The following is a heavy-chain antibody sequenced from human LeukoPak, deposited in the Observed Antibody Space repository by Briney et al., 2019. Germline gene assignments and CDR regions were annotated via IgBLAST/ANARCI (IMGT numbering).Heavy chain of an antibody. Sequence: PGGSLRLSCAASGFTFSDYYMSWIRQAPGKGLEWVSYISSSGSTIYYADSVKGRFTISRDNAKNSLYLQMNSLRAEDTAVYYCARLPTVTNYYYYYYMDVWGKGTTVTVSS. J-gene: IGHJ6*03. D-gene: IGHD4-11*01. CDR1: GFTFSDYY. V-gene: IGHV3-11*04. CDR3: ARLPTVTNYYYYYYMDV. CDR2: ISSSGSTI.